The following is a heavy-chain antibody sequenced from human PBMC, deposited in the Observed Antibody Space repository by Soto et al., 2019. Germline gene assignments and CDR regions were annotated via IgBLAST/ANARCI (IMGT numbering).Heavy chain of an antibody. CDR3: ATRDPGHY. CDR1: GYTFTTYY. Sequence: GDSVKVSFRASGYTFTTYYMPWGRQAPGQGLEWMGIISPDGGRTSYAQKFQGRVTMTRDTSTSTVYMELSSLRSEETAVYYCATRDPGHYWGQGTLVTVSS. V-gene: IGHV1-46*01. J-gene: IGHJ4*02. CDR2: ISPDGGRT.